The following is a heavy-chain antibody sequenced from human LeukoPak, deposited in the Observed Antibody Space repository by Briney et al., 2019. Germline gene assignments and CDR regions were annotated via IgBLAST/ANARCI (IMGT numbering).Heavy chain of an antibody. CDR1: GGTFSSYA. CDR3: ASFSRGYSYGYFDY. Sequence: SVKVSCKASGGTFSSYAISWVRQAPGQGLEWMGGIIPIFGTANYAQKFQGRVTITADESTSTAYMELSSLRSEDTAVYYCASFSRGYSYGYFDYWGQGTLVTVSS. V-gene: IGHV1-69*13. D-gene: IGHD5-18*01. CDR2: IIPIFGTA. J-gene: IGHJ4*02.